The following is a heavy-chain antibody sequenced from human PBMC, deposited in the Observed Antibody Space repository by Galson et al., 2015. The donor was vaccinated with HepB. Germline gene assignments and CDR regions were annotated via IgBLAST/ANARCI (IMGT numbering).Heavy chain of an antibody. CDR2: IGSPGDST. CDR3: ASRPNRGEVTAVYYFDY. D-gene: IGHD2-21*02. V-gene: IGHV3-23*01. Sequence: SLRLSCAASGVTFTDFAMSWVRQAPGKGLEWVSAIGSPGDSTYYADAVKGRFTFSRDNSKNTLYLQMNSLRGEDTAVYFCASRPNRGEVTAVYYFDYWGQGTLVTVSP. CDR1: GVTFTDFA. J-gene: IGHJ4*02.